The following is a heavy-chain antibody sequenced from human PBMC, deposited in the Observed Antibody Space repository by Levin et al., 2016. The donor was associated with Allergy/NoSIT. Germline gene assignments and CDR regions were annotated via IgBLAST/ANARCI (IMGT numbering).Heavy chain of an antibody. J-gene: IGHJ3*02. CDR1: GFTFTSYG. CDR2: ISYDGSNK. CDR3: AIPLAAAGTPSDAFDI. D-gene: IGHD6-13*01. Sequence: GESLKISCAASGFTFTSYGLHWVRQGPGKGLEWVAVISYDGSNKYYADSVRGRFTISRDNSKNTLFLQMNSLRAEDTAVYYCAIPLAAAGTPSDAFDIWGQGTMVTVSS. V-gene: IGHV3-30*03.